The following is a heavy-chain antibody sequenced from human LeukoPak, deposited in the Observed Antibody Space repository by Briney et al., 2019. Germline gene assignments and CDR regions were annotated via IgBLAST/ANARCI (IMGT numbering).Heavy chain of an antibody. D-gene: IGHD2-2*02. CDR3: ARGGEDIVVVPAAISGKKRQQLMNHFDY. J-gene: IGHJ4*02. CDR1: GGSFSGYY. V-gene: IGHV4-34*01. CDR2: INHSGST. Sequence: PSETLSLTCAVYGGSFSGYYWSWIRQPPGKGLEWIGEINHSGSTNYNPSLKSRVTISVDTSKNQFSLKLSSVTAADTAVYYCARGGEDIVVVPAAISGKKRQQLMNHFDYWGQGTLVTVSS.